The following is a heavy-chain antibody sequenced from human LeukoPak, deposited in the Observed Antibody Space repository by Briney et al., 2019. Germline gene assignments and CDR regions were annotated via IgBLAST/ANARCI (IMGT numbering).Heavy chain of an antibody. J-gene: IGHJ4*02. Sequence: GGSLRLSCAASGFTFSSYGMHWVRQAPGKGLEWVAFIQYDGSNKYYADSVKGRFTISRDNSKNTLYLQMHSLRAEDTAVYYCVKDRGDLPPYFDNWGQGTLVTVSS. CDR3: VKDRGDLPPYFDN. CDR1: GFTFSSYG. V-gene: IGHV3-30*02. D-gene: IGHD2-21*02. CDR2: IQYDGSNK.